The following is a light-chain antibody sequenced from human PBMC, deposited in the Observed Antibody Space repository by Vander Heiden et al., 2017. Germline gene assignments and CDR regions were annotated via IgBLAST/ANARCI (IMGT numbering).Light chain of an antibody. V-gene: IGKV1-9*01. CDR1: QGISSY. CDR3: QQLNSYPYT. Sequence: DIQLTPSPSFLSASVGASVTITCRASQGISSYLAWYQQKPGKAPKLLIYAASTLQRGVPSRFSGSGSGTEFTLTISSLQPEDFATYYCQQLNSYPYTFGQGTKLEIK. J-gene: IGKJ2*01. CDR2: AAS.